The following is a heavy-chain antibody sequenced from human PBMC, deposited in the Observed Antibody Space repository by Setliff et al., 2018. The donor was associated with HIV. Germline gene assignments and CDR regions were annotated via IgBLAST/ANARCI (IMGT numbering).Heavy chain of an antibody. D-gene: IGHD1-26*01. V-gene: IGHV4-59*08. Sequence: SETLSLTCAVYGGSFSGYYWSWIRQPPGKGLEWIGYIHYTGSTTYNPSLKSRVTISVDTSKNQSSLNLTSVTAADTAVYYCARLGYSGSLVGAFDIWGQGTMVTVSS. CDR1: GGSFSGYY. CDR2: IHYTGST. CDR3: ARLGYSGSLVGAFDI. J-gene: IGHJ3*02.